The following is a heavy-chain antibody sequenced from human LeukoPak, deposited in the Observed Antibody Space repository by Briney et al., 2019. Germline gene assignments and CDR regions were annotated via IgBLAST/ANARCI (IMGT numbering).Heavy chain of an antibody. V-gene: IGHV4-59*01. CDR1: GGSISSYY. Sequence: SETLSLTCTVSGGSISSYYWSWIRQPPGKGLEWIGYIYYSGSTNYNPSLKSRVTISVDTSKNQFSLKLSSVTAADTAVYYCARDLPVVGPGGYYYYYMDVWGKGTTVTVSS. CDR3: ARDLPVVGPGGYYYYYMDV. D-gene: IGHD6-19*01. J-gene: IGHJ6*03. CDR2: IYYSGST.